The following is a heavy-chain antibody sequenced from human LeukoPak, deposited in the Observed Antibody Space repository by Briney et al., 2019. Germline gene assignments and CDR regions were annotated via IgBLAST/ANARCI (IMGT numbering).Heavy chain of an antibody. Sequence: GSLRLSCAGSGFTFSSFSMNWVRQAPGKGLEWIGEIYHSGSTNYNPSLKSRVTISVDKSKNQFSLKLSSVTAADTAVYYCARVITMIVVSWGQGTLVTVSS. V-gene: IGHV4-4*02. J-gene: IGHJ5*02. CDR2: IYHSGST. D-gene: IGHD3-22*01. CDR3: ARVITMIVVS. CDR1: GFTFSSFSM.